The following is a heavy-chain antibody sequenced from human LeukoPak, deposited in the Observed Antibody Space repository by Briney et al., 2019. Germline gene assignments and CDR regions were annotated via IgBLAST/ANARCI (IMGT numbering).Heavy chain of an antibody. CDR3: AKDRMGAYFTIPDY. Sequence: GRSLRLSCAASGFTFDDYAMHWVQQAPGKGLEWVSDISWNGDIKGYADSVKVRFTISRDNAQNSLYLQINSLRPEDTAFYSCAKDRMGAYFTIPDYWGQGTLVTVSS. J-gene: IGHJ4*02. CDR2: ISWNGDIK. CDR1: GFTFDDYA. D-gene: IGHD2/OR15-2a*01. V-gene: IGHV3-9*01.